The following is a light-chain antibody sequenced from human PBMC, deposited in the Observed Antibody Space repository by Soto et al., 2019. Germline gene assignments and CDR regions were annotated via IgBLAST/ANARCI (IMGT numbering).Light chain of an antibody. CDR2: DVR. J-gene: IGLJ1*01. V-gene: IGLV2-14*01. CDR1: SSDVGGYNY. Sequence: QSALTQPASVSGSPGPSITISCTGTSSDVGGYNYVSWYQQHPGKAPKLMIYDVRNRPSGVSNRFSGSKSVNTASLTISGLQAEDEAAYYCSSYTTISTYVFGTGTKVTVL. CDR3: SSYTTISTYV.